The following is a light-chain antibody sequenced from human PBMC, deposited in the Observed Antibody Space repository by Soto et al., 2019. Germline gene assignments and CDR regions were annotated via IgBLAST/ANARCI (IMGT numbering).Light chain of an antibody. CDR3: QSYDSSLNVVI. CDR1: SPNIGAGYD. CDR2: GNS. V-gene: IGLV1-40*01. Sequence: QSVLTQSPSVSGAPGQRVTIPCTGSSPNIGAGYDVHWYQQLPGTAPKLLIYGNSNRPSGVPDRFSGSTSGTSASLAITGLQAEDEADYYCQSYDSSLNVVIFGGGTKLTVL. J-gene: IGLJ2*01.